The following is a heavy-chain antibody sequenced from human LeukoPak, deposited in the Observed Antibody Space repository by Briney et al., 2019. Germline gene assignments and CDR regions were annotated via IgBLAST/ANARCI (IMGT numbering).Heavy chain of an antibody. J-gene: IGHJ4*02. Sequence: SETLSLTCTVSGGSISSGGYYWGWIRQPPGKGLEWIGSIYYSGSTYYNPSLKSRVTISVDTSKNQFSLKLSSVTAADAAVYYCARHQSGSYSITGGDYWGQGTLVTVSS. V-gene: IGHV4-39*01. D-gene: IGHD1-26*01. CDR2: IYYSGST. CDR3: ARHQSGSYSITGGDY. CDR1: GGSISSGGYY.